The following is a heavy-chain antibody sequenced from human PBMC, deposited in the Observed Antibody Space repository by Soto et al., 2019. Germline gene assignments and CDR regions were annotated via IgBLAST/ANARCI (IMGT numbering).Heavy chain of an antibody. J-gene: IGHJ4*02. CDR3: ARQPPYSSSWSY. CDR2: IYYSGST. V-gene: IGHV4-39*01. Sequence: QLQLQESGPGLVKPSETLSLTCTVSGGSISSSSYYWGWIRQPPGKGLEWIGSIYYSGSTYYNPTIKSRVTIAVDTSKNQFALKLSSVTAADTAVYYCARQPPYSSSWSYWGQGTLVTVSS. CDR1: GGSISSSSYY. D-gene: IGHD6-13*01.